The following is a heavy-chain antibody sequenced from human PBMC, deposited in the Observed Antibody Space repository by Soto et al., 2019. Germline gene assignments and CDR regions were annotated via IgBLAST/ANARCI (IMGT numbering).Heavy chain of an antibody. V-gene: IGHV3-7*04. CDR3: GRVYYYYIWGSYPLVY. D-gene: IGHD3-16*02. CDR1: GFTSSSHC. CDR2: IKQDGSEK. J-gene: IGHJ4*02. Sequence: EVQLVESGGGLVQPGGSLRLSCAASGFTSSSHCMSWVRQAPGKGLEWLASIKQDGSEKHFVDSVKGRFTNSRENAKNSRYLQINSLGVEDTAVYYCGRVYYYYIWGSYPLVYLGQGALVTVSS.